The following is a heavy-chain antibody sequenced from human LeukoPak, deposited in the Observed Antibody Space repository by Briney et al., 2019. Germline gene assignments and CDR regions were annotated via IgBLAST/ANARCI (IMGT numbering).Heavy chain of an antibody. CDR1: GFTFSTSA. D-gene: IGHD5-18*01. CDR2: ISGAGGST. V-gene: IGHV3-23*01. Sequence: PGGSLRLSCAASGFTFSTSAMSWVRQPPGKGLEWVSAISGAGGSTYYADSVKGRFTISRDNSKNTLYLQMNSLRAEDTAVYYCAKGITDTAMVTGFDYWGQGTLVTVSS. J-gene: IGHJ4*02. CDR3: AKGITDTAMVTGFDY.